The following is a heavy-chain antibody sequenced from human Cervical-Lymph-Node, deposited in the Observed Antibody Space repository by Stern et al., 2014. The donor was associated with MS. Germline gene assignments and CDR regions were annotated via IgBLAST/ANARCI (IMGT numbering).Heavy chain of an antibody. CDR3: ARSYSSSPVHFDY. CDR2: FNAGNGNT. CDR1: GYTFTSYA. D-gene: IGHD6-6*01. V-gene: IGHV1-3*01. Sequence: QVQLVQSGAEVKKPGASVKVSCKASGYTFTSYAMHWVRQAPGQRLEWMGWFNAGNGNTKYSPKFQGRVTITRDTSASTAYMELSSLRSEDTAVYYCARSYSSSPVHFDYWGQGTLVTVSS. J-gene: IGHJ4*02.